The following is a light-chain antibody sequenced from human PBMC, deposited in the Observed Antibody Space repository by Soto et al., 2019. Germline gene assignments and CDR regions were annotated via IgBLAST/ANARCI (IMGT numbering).Light chain of an antibody. J-gene: IGKJ4*01. CDR2: KAS. V-gene: IGKV1-5*03. CDR1: QTISSW. CDR3: QQYNTYLT. Sequence: DIQMTQSPSTLSGSVGDRVTITCRASQTISSWLAWYQQKPGKAPKLLIYKASTLKSGVPSRFSGSGSGTEFTLTISSLQPDDFATYHCQQYNTYLTFGGGTKVDIK.